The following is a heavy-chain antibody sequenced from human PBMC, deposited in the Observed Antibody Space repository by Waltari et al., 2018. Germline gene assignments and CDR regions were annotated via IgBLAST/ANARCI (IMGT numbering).Heavy chain of an antibody. J-gene: IGHJ3*02. CDR2: INHSGST. V-gene: IGHV4-34*01. Sequence: QVQLQQWGAGLLKPSETLSLTCAVYGGSFSGYYWSWIRQPPGKGLEWIGEINHSGSTNSNPSLKSRVTISVDTSKNQFSLKLSSVTAADTAVYYCARCLPGLERDAFDIWGQGTMVTVSS. CDR1: GGSFSGYY. CDR3: ARCLPGLERDAFDI.